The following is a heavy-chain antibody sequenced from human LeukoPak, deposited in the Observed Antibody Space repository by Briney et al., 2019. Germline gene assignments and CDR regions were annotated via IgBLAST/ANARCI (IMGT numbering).Heavy chain of an antibody. V-gene: IGHV5-51*01. D-gene: IGHD6-13*01. CDR2: IYPGDSDT. J-gene: IGHJ3*02. Sequence: GESLKISCRGSGYSFTSYWIGWVRQMPGKGLEWMGIIYPGDSDTRYSPSFQGQVTISADKSISTAYLQWSSLKASDTAMYYCASLAAAGYDAFDIWGQGTMVTVSS. CDR1: GYSFTSYW. CDR3: ASLAAAGYDAFDI.